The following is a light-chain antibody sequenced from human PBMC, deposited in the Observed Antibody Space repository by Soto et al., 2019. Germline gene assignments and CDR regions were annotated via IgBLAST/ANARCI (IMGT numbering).Light chain of an antibody. CDR2: AAY. V-gene: IGKV1D-12*01. Sequence: DIQMTQSPSSVSASVGDRVTITCRASQGISSWLAWYQQKPGKAPKLQTYAAYSWQRGVPSRVSGSGSGTDFSLTISRLQPEDFATYYCQQANSLPLTFGGGTQVEIK. CDR3: QQANSLPLT. CDR1: QGISSW. J-gene: IGKJ4*01.